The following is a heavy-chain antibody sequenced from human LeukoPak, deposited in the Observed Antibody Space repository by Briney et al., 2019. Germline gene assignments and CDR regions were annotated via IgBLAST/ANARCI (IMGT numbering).Heavy chain of an antibody. CDR1: GGSISSGDYY. CDR2: IYYSGST. D-gene: IGHD3-10*01. CDR3: ARQRMVRGVIRWFDP. J-gene: IGHJ5*02. V-gene: IGHV4-30-4*08. Sequence: PSETLSLTCTVSGGSISSGDYYWSWIRQPPGKGLEWIGYIYYSGSTYYNPSLKSRVTISVDTSKNQFSLKLSSVTAADTAVYYCARQRMVRGVIRWFDPWGQGTLVTASS.